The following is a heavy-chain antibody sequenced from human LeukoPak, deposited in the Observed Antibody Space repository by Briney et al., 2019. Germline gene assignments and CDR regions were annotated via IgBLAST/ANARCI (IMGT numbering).Heavy chain of an antibody. D-gene: IGHD4-17*01. V-gene: IGHV3-9*01. CDR2: ISWKNGSI. CDR1: GFTFDDYA. Sequence: GGSLRLSCAASGFTFDDYAMHWVRQAPGKGLEWVSGISWKNGSIGYADSVKGRFTISRDNAKNSLYLEMNSLRADDTALYYCAKDKGLMTTVITGGFDYWGQGTLVTVSS. J-gene: IGHJ4*02. CDR3: AKDKGLMTTVITGGFDY.